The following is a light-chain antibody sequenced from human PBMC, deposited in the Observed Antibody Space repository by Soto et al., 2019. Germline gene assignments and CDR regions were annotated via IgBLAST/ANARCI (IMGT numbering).Light chain of an antibody. CDR3: QQYYSTPYT. CDR2: WAS. Sequence: DIVMPQSPDSLAVSLGERATINCKSSQSVFYSSNNKNYLAWYQQTPGQPPKLLIYWASTRESGVPDRFSGSGSGTDFTLTISSLQAEDVAVDDCQQYYSTPYTFGQGTKLESK. J-gene: IGKJ2*01. CDR1: QSVFYSSNNKNY. V-gene: IGKV4-1*01.